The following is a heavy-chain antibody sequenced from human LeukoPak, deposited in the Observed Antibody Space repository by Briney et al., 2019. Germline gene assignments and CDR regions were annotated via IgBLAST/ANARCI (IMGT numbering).Heavy chain of an antibody. CDR2: IYSGGST. J-gene: IGHJ4*02. CDR3: ARGNYYDSSGYYYVGPSFDY. D-gene: IGHD3-22*01. Sequence: GGSLRLSCAASGFTVSSNYMSWVRQAPGKGLEWVSVIYSGGSTYYADSVKGRFTISRDNSKNTLYLQMNSLRAEDTAVYYCARGNYYDSSGYYYVGPSFDYWGQGTLVTVSS. CDR1: GFTVSSNY. V-gene: IGHV3-66*01.